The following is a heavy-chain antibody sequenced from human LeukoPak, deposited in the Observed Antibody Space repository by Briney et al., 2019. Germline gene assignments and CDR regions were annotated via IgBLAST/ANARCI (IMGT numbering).Heavy chain of an antibody. J-gene: IGHJ4*02. D-gene: IGHD2-21*02. CDR1: GGSISTYY. Sequence: PSETLSLTCTVSGGSISTYYWSWIRQPPGKGLEWLGYIYYSGSTNYNPSLKSRVTISVDTSKNQFSLKLRSVTAADTAVYYCARGLVVVTPFFDYWGQGTLVTVSS. V-gene: IGHV4-59*01. CDR2: IYYSGST. CDR3: ARGLVVVTPFFDY.